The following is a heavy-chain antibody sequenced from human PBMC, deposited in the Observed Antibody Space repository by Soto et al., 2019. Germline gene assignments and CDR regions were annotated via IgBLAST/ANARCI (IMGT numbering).Heavy chain of an antibody. Sequence: QVQLVQSGAEVKKPGASVKVSCKASGYTFTSYDINWVRQATGQGLEWMGWMNPNSGNTGYAKKFQGRVTMTRNTSISTAYMELISLRSEDTAVYYCARSRIAAPTDHDYYYGMDVWGQGTTVTVSS. CDR2: MNPNSGNT. V-gene: IGHV1-8*01. J-gene: IGHJ6*02. CDR3: ARSRIAAPTDHDYYYGMDV. D-gene: IGHD6-13*01. CDR1: GYTFTSYD.